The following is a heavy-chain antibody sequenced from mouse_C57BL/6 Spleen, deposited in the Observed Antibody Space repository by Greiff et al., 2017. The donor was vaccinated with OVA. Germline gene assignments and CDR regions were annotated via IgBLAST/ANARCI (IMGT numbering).Heavy chain of an antibody. V-gene: IGHV1-82*01. Sequence: QVQLKQSGPELVKPGASVKISCKASGYAFSSSWMNWVKQRPGKGLEWIGRIYPGDGDTNYNGKFKGKATLTADKSSSTAYMQLSSLTSEDSAVYCCAREGTGYAMDYWGQGTSVTVSS. CDR1: GYAFSSSW. CDR3: AREGTGYAMDY. D-gene: IGHD3-3*01. CDR2: IYPGDGDT. J-gene: IGHJ4*01.